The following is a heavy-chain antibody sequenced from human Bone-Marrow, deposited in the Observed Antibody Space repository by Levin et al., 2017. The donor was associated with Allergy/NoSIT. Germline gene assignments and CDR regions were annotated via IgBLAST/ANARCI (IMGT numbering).Heavy chain of an antibody. D-gene: IGHD2-21*02. J-gene: IGHJ3*02. Sequence: GGSLRLSCAASGFTFSNYYMSWIRQAPGKGLEWVSYISASGRTIYYGDSVKGRFTISRDNTKNTVFLQMNSLRADDTAIYYCAGFIRIREGDWVRDDAAALDIWGQGTMVTVSS. CDR2: ISASGRTI. CDR3: AGFIRIREGDWVRDDAAALDI. V-gene: IGHV3-11*01. CDR1: GFTFSNYY.